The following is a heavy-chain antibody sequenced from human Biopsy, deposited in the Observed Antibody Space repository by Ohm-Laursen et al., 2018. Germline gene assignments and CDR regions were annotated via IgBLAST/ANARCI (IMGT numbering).Heavy chain of an antibody. J-gene: IGHJ4*02. Sequence: ASVKASCKVSGYTRTDLSMHWVRQAPGKGLEWMGGFAPENGKTIYAQKFQGRVTMTEDTSTDTAYMELSNLRSEDTAVYYCAGDINNWNVNYWGQGTLVIVSS. CDR1: GYTRTDLS. CDR2: FAPENGKT. D-gene: IGHD1-20*01. V-gene: IGHV1-24*01. CDR3: AGDINNWNVNY.